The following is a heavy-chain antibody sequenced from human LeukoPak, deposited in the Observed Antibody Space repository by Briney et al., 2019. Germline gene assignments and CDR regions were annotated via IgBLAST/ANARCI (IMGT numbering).Heavy chain of an antibody. D-gene: IGHD4-11*01. J-gene: IGHJ6*03. Sequence: SETLSLTCTVSGGSISSHYWSWIRQPPGKGLEWIGYIYYSGSTNYNPSLKSRVTISVDTSKNQFSLKLSSVTAADTAVYYCAREGSQKYSTYYMDVWGKGTTVTVS. CDR2: IYYSGST. CDR3: AREGSQKYSTYYMDV. CDR1: GGSISSHY. V-gene: IGHV4-59*11.